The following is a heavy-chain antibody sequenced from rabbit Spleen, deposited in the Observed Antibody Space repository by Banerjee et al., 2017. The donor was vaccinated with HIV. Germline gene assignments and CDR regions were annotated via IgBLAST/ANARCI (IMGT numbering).Heavy chain of an antibody. Sequence: QEQLEESGGDLVKPEGSLTLTCTASGFSFSTYYMFWVRQAPGKGLESIACFNTGNSGTTYYASWAKGRFSVSRTSSTTVTLQMTIMTAADTATYFCARSIYGDGDYKLWGQGTLVTVS. J-gene: IGHJ3*01. CDR2: FNTGNSGTT. V-gene: IGHV1S45*01. CDR1: GFSFSTYY. D-gene: IGHD2-1*01. CDR3: ARSIYGDGDYKL.